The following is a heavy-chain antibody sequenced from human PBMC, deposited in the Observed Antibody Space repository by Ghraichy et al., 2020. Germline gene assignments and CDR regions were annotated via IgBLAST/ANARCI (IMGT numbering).Heavy chain of an antibody. Sequence: GESLNISCVASGFTFKTAWVSWVRQAPGKGLEWIGRIRSRSDGGTIDYAAPVQGRFTISRDDSKNTVYLEMNSLRTEDTAIYYCNRAIRINYYYYYVVDVWGQGTTVTVSS. CDR1: GFTFKTAW. V-gene: IGHV3-15*01. CDR2: IRSRSDGGTI. J-gene: IGHJ6*02. CDR3: NRAIRINYYYYYVVDV.